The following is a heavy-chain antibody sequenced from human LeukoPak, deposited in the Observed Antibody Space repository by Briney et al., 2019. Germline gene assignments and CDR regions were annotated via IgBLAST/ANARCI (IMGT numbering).Heavy chain of an antibody. J-gene: IGHJ3*02. CDR3: ARDDRRADAFDT. CDR1: GGSISSGGYS. V-gene: IGHV4-30-2*01. CDR2: IYHSGST. Sequence: PSETLSLTCAVSGGSISSGGYSWSWIRQPPGKGLEWIGYIYHSGSTYYNPSLKSRVTISVDRSKNQFSLKLSSVTAADTAVYYCARDDRRADAFDTWGQGTMVTVSS.